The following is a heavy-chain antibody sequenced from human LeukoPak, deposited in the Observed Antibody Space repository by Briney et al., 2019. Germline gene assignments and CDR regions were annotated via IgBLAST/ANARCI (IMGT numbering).Heavy chain of an antibody. CDR3: ARGNKQRGYYYMDV. Sequence: PSETLSLTCTVSGGSISSSSYYWGWIRQPPGKGLEWIGSIYYSGSTYYNPSLKSRVTISVDTSKNQFSPKLSSVTAADTAVYYCARGNKQRGYYYMDVWGKGTTVTVSS. V-gene: IGHV4-39*07. CDR1: GGSISSSSYY. D-gene: IGHD1/OR15-1a*01. CDR2: IYYSGST. J-gene: IGHJ6*03.